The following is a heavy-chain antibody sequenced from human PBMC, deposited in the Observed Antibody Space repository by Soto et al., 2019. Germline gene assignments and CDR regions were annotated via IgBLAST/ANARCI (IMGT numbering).Heavy chain of an antibody. V-gene: IGHV4-34*01. CDR2: INHSGST. D-gene: IGHD1-20*01. J-gene: IGHJ6*02. CDR3: ARVGFNWNDDYYGMDV. Sequence: SETLSLTCAVYGASFSGYYWSWIRQPPGKGLEWIGEINHSGSTNYNPSLKSRVTISVDTSKNQFSLKLSSVTAADTAVYYRARVGFNWNDDYYGMDVWGQGTTVTVSS. CDR1: GASFSGYY.